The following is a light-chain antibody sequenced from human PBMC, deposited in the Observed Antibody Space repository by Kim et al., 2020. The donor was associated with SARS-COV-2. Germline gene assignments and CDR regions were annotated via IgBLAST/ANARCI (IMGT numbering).Light chain of an antibody. Sequence: DIQMTQSPSTLSASVGDRVTITCRASRPIGNWLAWYQQKPGKAPNLLIYKSSSLESGVPSRFSGSGSGTEFTLTISSLQPDVFATYYSQHYDRFWTFGQGTKMEIK. CDR3: QHYDRFWT. V-gene: IGKV1-5*03. J-gene: IGKJ1*01. CDR2: KSS. CDR1: RPIGNW.